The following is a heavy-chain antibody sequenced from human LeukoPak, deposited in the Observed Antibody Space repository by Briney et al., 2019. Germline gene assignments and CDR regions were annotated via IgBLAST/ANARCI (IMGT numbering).Heavy chain of an antibody. Sequence: SETLSLTCTVSGDSISSYYWSWIRQPPGKGLEWIGYIYYSGSTNYNPSLKSRVTISVDTSKNQFSLKLSSVTAADTAVHYCARYYDGSGSPRFDPWGQGTLVTVSS. CDR3: ARYYDGSGSPRFDP. J-gene: IGHJ5*02. CDR2: IYYSGST. V-gene: IGHV4-59*08. D-gene: IGHD3-22*01. CDR1: GDSISSYY.